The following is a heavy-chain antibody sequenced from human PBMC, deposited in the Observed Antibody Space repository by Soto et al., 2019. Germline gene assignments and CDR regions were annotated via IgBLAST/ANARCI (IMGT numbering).Heavy chain of an antibody. V-gene: IGHV3-30-3*01. CDR2: ISYDGSNK. Sequence: PGGSLRLSCAASGFTFSSYAMHWVRQAPGKGLEWVAVISYDGSNKYCADSVKGRFTISRDNSKNTLYLQMNSLRAEDTAVYYCARDGSTYYYDSSGYYSRYYYGMDVWGQGTTVTVSS. CDR1: GFTFSSYA. CDR3: ARDGSTYYYDSSGYYSRYYYGMDV. J-gene: IGHJ6*02. D-gene: IGHD3-22*01.